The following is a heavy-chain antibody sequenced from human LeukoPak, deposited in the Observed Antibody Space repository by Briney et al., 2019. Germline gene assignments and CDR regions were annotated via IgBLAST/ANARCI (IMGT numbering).Heavy chain of an antibody. CDR3: AKDGPGGWYFDS. J-gene: IGHJ4*02. Sequence: GGSLRLSCAASGFTFTNFWMCWVRQAPGKGLEWVANIKQDGSEKHYVDSVNGRFTISRDNAKASLYLQMISLRAEDTAVYYCAKDGPGGWYFDSWGQGTPVTVSS. D-gene: IGHD6-19*01. CDR2: IKQDGSEK. CDR1: GFTFTNFW. V-gene: IGHV3-7*03.